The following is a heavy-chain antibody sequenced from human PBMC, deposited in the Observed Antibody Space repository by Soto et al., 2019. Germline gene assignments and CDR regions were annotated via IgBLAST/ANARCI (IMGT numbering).Heavy chain of an antibody. CDR1: GGSFSGYY. CDR3: ASAYCGGDCLPFDP. CDR2: INHSGST. D-gene: IGHD2-21*02. V-gene: IGHV4-34*01. Sequence: QVQLQQWGAGLLKPSETLSLTCAVYGGSFSGYYWSWIRQPPGKGLEWIGEINHSGSTNYNPSLKSRVTISVDTSNNQFSLKLSSVTAADTAVYYCASAYCGGDCLPFDPWGQGTLVTVSS. J-gene: IGHJ5*02.